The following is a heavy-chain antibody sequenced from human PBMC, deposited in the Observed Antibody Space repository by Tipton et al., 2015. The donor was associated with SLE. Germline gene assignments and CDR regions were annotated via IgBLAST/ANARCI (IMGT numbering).Heavy chain of an antibody. CDR2: INAGNGNT. CDR1: GYTFTSYA. D-gene: IGHD4-17*01. Sequence: GEVKKPGASVKVSCKASGYTFTSYAMHWVRQAPGQRLEWIGWINAGNGNTKYSQKFQGRVTITRDTSASTAYMELSSLISEDTAVYYCARVTYGEGAFDIWGQGTMVTVSS. J-gene: IGHJ3*02. CDR3: ARVTYGEGAFDI. V-gene: IGHV1-3*01.